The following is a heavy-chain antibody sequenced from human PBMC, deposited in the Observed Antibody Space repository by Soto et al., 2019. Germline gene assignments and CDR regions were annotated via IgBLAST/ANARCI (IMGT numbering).Heavy chain of an antibody. CDR1: GGSISSYY. CDR2: IYYSGSI. J-gene: IGHJ6*02. D-gene: IGHD6-13*01. CDR3: ARLAGVGPAGAYSHGPDYYYFYGMDV. Sequence: SETLSLTCTVSGGSISSYYWSWIRQPPGKGLEWIGYIYYSGSINYNPSLKSRVTISVDTSKNHFSLKLSSVTAADTAVYYCARLAGVGPAGAYSHGPDYYYFYGMDVWGQGTTVTVSS. V-gene: IGHV4-59*08.